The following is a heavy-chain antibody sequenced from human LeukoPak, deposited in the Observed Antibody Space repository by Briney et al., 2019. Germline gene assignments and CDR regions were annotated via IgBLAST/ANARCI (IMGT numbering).Heavy chain of an antibody. J-gene: IGHJ4*02. CDR3: ARDHVLSELELRPQDY. V-gene: IGHV3-74*01. D-gene: IGHD1-7*01. CDR2: INSGGSST. CDR1: GFTFSSYW. Sequence: GGSLRLSCAASGFTFSSYWMHWVRQAPGKGLVWVSRINSGGSSTSYADSVKGRFTISRDNAKNTLYLQMSSLRAEDTAVYYCARDHVLSELELRPQDYWGQGTLVTVSS.